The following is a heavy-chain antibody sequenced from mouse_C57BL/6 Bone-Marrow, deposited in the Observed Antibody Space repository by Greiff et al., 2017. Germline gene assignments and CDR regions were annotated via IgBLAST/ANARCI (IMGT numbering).Heavy chain of an antibody. D-gene: IGHD2-1*01. J-gene: IGHJ4*01. V-gene: IGHV1-80*01. CDR2: IYPGDGDT. CDR1: GYAFSSYW. Sequence: LVESGAELVKPGASVKISCKASGYAFSSYWMNWVKQRPGKGLEWIGQIYPGDGDTNYNGKFKGKATLTADKSSSTAYMQLSSLTSEDSAVYFCARSDGNYVYAMDYWGQGTSVTVSS. CDR3: ARSDGNYVYAMDY.